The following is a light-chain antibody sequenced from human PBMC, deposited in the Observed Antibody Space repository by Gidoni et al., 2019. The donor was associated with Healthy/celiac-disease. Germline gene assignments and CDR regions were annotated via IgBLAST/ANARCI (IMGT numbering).Light chain of an antibody. V-gene: IGLV2-14*03. CDR2: DGS. J-gene: IGLJ1*01. CDR3: SSSTV. Sequence: QSALTQPASVSGSPGQSITISCTGTSSDVGGYNYVSWYQQHPGQAPKLMIYDGSNRPSGVSNRFSGSKSGNTASLTISGLQAEDEADYYCSSSTVFGTGTKVTVL. CDR1: SSDVGGYNY.